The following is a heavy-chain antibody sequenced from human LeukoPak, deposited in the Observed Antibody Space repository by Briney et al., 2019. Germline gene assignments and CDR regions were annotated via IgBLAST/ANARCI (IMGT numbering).Heavy chain of an antibody. Sequence: SETRSLTCAVSGYSISRGYYWGWMRQPPGKGREWSGSIYHSGRTHYNPSLKSRVTISVDTSKNQFSLKLSSVTAADTAVYYCARHRPSGYYYDSSGYDDAFDIWGQGTMVTVSS. V-gene: IGHV4-38-2*01. D-gene: IGHD3-22*01. CDR2: IYHSGRT. CDR1: GYSISRGYY. CDR3: ARHRPSGYYYDSSGYDDAFDI. J-gene: IGHJ3*02.